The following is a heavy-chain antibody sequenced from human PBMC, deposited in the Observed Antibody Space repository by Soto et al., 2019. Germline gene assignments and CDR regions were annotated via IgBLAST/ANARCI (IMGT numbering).Heavy chain of an antibody. CDR2: ISGSGDNT. D-gene: IGHD2-15*01. Sequence: PGGSLRLSCAASGSTFSSYAMSWVRQAPGKGLEWVSVISGSGDNTYYADSVKGRFTISRDNSKNTLYVQMNSLRAEDTAVYYCARELGYCSGGNCYMDGAFDFWGQGTMVTVSS. CDR3: ARELGYCSGGNCYMDGAFDF. CDR1: GSTFSSYA. V-gene: IGHV3-23*01. J-gene: IGHJ3*01.